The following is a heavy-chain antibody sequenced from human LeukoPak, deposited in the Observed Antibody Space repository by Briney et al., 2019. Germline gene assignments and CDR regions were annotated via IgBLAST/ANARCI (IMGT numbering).Heavy chain of an antibody. D-gene: IGHD4-17*01. CDR3: GRGQGAVTPH. V-gene: IGHV4-34*01. Sequence: SETLSLTCAVSGGSFSAYYWTWIRQPPGKGLEWIGEINHSGSANYNPSLKCRVTISLDTSKNQFSLKLSSVTAADTAVYYCGRGQGAVTPHWGQGTLVTVSS. CDR2: INHSGSA. J-gene: IGHJ4*02. CDR1: GGSFSAYY.